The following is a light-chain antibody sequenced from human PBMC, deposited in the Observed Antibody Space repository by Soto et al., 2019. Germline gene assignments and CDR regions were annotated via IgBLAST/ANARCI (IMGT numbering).Light chain of an antibody. CDR3: QQYNNWPWT. J-gene: IGKJ1*01. CDR1: PSVTSH. CDR2: GES. V-gene: IGKV3-15*01. Sequence: EIVMTQSPATLSVSPGERATLSCRASPSVTSHLAWYQQKPGQAPRLLIYGESTRATGVPARFSGSGSGTEFTLTINSLQSEDFAVYYCQQYNNWPWTFGQGTKVEIK.